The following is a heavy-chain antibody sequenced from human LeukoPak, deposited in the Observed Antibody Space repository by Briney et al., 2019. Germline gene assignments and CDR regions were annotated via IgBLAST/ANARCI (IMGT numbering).Heavy chain of an antibody. CDR2: ISYDDINK. CDR3: ARPIGYSNSWPPHDP. Sequence: GGSLRLSCTASGFTFSTYAMHWLRQAPGKGLEWVAFISYDDINKNYADSVKGRFTISTDNSKNTLYLQMNSLRTEDTAVYYCARPIGYSNSWPPHDPWGQGILVTVSS. V-gene: IGHV3-30*04. D-gene: IGHD6-13*01. CDR1: GFTFSTYA. J-gene: IGHJ5*02.